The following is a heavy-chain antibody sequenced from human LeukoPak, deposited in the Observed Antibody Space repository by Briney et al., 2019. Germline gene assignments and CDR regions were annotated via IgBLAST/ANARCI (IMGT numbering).Heavy chain of an antibody. V-gene: IGHV4-31*03. CDR2: IYYSGST. Sequence: PSQTLSLTCTVSGGSISSGGYYWSWIRQHPGKGLEWIGYIYYSGSTNYNPSLKSRVTISVDTSKNQFSLKLSSVTAADTAVYYCAREDWQLDYYYYMDVWGKGTTVTVSS. CDR3: AREDWQLDYYYYMDV. J-gene: IGHJ6*03. D-gene: IGHD6-6*01. CDR1: GGSISSGGYY.